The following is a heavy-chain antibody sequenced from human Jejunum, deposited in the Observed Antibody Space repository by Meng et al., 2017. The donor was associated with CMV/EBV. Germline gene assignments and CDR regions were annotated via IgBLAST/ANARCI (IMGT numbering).Heavy chain of an antibody. J-gene: IGHJ6*02. Sequence: NWIRQSTSRGLEWLGRTYYRSKWYYGYAVSVKSRITIYPDTSKNQFSLHLNSVTPEDTAVYYCASQYYDFWSGSNNPLGWSFGMDVWGQGTTVTVSS. CDR2: TYYRSKWYY. CDR3: ASQYYDFWSGSNNPLGWSFGMDV. D-gene: IGHD3-3*01. V-gene: IGHV6-1*01.